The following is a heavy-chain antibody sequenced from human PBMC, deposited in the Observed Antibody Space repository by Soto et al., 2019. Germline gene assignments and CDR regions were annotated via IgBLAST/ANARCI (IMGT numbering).Heavy chain of an antibody. D-gene: IGHD2-15*01. CDR1: GYTFINYD. CDR3: SRTPGDY. V-gene: IGHV1-8*01. CDR2: MNPKSGKT. Sequence: QVQLVQSGAEVKKPGASVKVSCKTSGYTFINYDINWVRQAPGKGLEWMGLMNPKSGKTGYAQKFQGRVSMTRATSTSTAYMELNSLRSEDTATYYCSRTPGDYWGQGTLVTVSS. J-gene: IGHJ4*02.